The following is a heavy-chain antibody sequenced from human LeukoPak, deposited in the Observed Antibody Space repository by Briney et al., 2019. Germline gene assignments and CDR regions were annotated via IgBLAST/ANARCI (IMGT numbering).Heavy chain of an antibody. CDR1: GGTFSSYA. Sequence: SVKDSCKASGGTFSSYAISWVRQAPGQGLEWMGGIIPIFGTANYAQKFQGRVTITADESTSTAYMELSSLRSEDTAVYYCARDEDKIAAAEIWARGTTVTVSS. CDR3: ARDEDKIAAAEI. CDR2: IIPIFGTA. J-gene: IGHJ6*02. V-gene: IGHV1-69*01. D-gene: IGHD6-13*01.